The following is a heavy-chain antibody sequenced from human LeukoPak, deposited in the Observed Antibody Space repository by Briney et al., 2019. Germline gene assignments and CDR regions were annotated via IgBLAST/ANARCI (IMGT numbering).Heavy chain of an antibody. D-gene: IGHD3-22*01. J-gene: IGHJ3*02. Sequence: LGGSLRLSCAASGFTFSSYWMHWVRQAPGKGLVWVSRINSDGSSTSYADSVKGRFTISRDNAKNTLYLQMNSLRAEDTAVYYCARVPYYYDSSGYYGRGAFDIWGQGTIVTVSS. CDR3: ARVPYYYDSSGYYGRGAFDI. V-gene: IGHV3-74*01. CDR2: INSDGSST. CDR1: GFTFSSYW.